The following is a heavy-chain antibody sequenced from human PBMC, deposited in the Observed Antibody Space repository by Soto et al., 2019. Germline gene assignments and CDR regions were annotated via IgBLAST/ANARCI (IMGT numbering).Heavy chain of an antibody. CDR1: ASTFSNYI. Sequence: QLQLVESGGGVVQPGRSLRLSCAASASTFSNYIMHWVRQAPGMGVEWVAFISNDGSNSNYADFVGGRFTISRDNPKNMLYLXLXXLRPDDSAVYYXXXGANYYALGVWGQGTTVTVSS. D-gene: IGHD5-12*01. CDR2: ISNDGSNS. CDR3: XXGANYYALGV. V-gene: IGHV3-30*04. J-gene: IGHJ6*02.